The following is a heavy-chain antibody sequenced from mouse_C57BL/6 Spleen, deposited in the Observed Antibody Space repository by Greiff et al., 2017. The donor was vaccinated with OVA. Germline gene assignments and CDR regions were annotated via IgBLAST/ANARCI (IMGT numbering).Heavy chain of an antibody. J-gene: IGHJ2*01. V-gene: IGHV1-82*01. D-gene: IGHD1-1*01. CDR2: IYPGDGDT. Sequence: QVQLKESGPELVKPGASVKISCKASGYAFSSSWMNWVKQRPGKGLEWIGRIYPGDGDTNYNGKFKSKATLTVDTSSSTAYMQLSSLTSEDSAVYYCARPPDYGSSLGYFDYWGQGTTLTVSS. CDR3: ARPPDYGSSLGYFDY. CDR1: GYAFSSSW.